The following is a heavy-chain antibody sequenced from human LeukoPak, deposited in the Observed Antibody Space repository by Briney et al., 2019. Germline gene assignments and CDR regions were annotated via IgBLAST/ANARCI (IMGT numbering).Heavy chain of an antibody. CDR3: ARDIPPED. Sequence: GGSLRLSCAASGFTFSSYAMSWVRQAPGKGLEWVSLIYSGGSTYYADSVKGRFTISRDNSKNTLYLQMNSLRAEDTAVYYCARDIPPEDWGQGTLVTVSS. J-gene: IGHJ4*02. CDR2: IYSGGST. CDR1: GFTFSSYA. V-gene: IGHV3-53*01. D-gene: IGHD1-14*01.